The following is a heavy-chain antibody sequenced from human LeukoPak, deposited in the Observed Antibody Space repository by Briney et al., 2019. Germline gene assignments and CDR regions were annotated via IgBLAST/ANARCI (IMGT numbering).Heavy chain of an antibody. CDR3: ATVPRIPAVGNTEYFRH. J-gene: IGHJ1*01. V-gene: IGHV5-51*01. Sequence: GASLKISCKGSGYSFSSYWIGWVRQMPGKGLEWMGIINPGDSDTRYSPSFQGQVTISVDKSISTAYLQWSSLEAPDTAMYFCATVPRIPAVGNTEYFRHWGQGTLVTVSS. D-gene: IGHD6-13*01. CDR1: GYSFSSYW. CDR2: INPGDSDT.